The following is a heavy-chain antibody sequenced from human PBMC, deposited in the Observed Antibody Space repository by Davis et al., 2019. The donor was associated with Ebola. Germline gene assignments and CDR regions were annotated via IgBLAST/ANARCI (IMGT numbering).Heavy chain of an antibody. CDR2: ISYDGSNK. D-gene: IGHD3-16*01. Sequence: GGSLRLSCTASGFTFGNYGMHWVRQAPGRGLEWVAVISYDGSNKYYADSVKGRFTISRDNSKNTLYLQMNSLRAEDTAVYYCARYMWGNSRNFDFWGQGTLVTVSS. CDR3: ARYMWGNSRNFDF. CDR1: GFTFGNYG. J-gene: IGHJ5*01. V-gene: IGHV3-30*03.